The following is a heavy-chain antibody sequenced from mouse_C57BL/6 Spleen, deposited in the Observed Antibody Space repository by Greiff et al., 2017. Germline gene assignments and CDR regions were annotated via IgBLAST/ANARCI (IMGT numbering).Heavy chain of an antibody. CDR3: AKYVGYYSWFAY. J-gene: IGHJ3*01. CDR1: GFSLTSYG. D-gene: IGHD2-3*01. Sequence: QVQLKESGPGLVAPSPSLSITCTVSGFSLTSYGVSWVRQPPGKGLEWLGVLWGDGSTNYHSARISRLSISKDNSKSQVFLKLNSLQTDDTATYYWAKYVGYYSWFAYWGQVTLVTVSA. V-gene: IGHV2-3*01. CDR2: LWGDGST.